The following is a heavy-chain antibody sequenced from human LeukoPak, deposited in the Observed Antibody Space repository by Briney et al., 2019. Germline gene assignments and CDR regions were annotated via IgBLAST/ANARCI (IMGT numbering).Heavy chain of an antibody. CDR1: GGSISSYY. CDR2: IYYSGST. CDR3: ARGVWFGSDDDFDI. D-gene: IGHD3-10*01. V-gene: IGHV4-59*01. Sequence: SETLSLTCTVSGGSISSYYWSWIRQPPGKGLEWIGYIYYSGSTNYNPSLKSRVTISVDTSKNQFSLKLSSVTAADTAVYYCARGVWFGSDDDFDIWGQGTMVTVSS. J-gene: IGHJ3*02.